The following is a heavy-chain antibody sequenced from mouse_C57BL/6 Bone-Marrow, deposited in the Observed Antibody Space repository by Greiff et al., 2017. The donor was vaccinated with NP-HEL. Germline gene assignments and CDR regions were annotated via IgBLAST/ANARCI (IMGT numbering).Heavy chain of an antibody. D-gene: IGHD1-1*01. Sequence: EVKLMESGEGLVKPGGSLKLSCAASGFTFSSYAMSWVRQTPEKRLEWVAYISSGGDYIYYADTVKGRFTISRDNARNTLYLQMSSLKSEDTAMYYCTRGPNYGSPAWFAYWGQGTLVTVSA. J-gene: IGHJ3*01. CDR1: GFTFSSYA. CDR3: TRGPNYGSPAWFAY. CDR2: ISSGGDYI. V-gene: IGHV5-9-1*02.